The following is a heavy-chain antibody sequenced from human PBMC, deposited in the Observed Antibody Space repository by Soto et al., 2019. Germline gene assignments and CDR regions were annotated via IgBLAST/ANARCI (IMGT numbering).Heavy chain of an antibody. V-gene: IGHV4-31*03. CDR3: ARDYAGNPQFDY. CDR2: IYYSGST. Sequence: QVQLQESGPGLVKPSQTLSLTCTVSGGSISSGGYYWSWIRQHPGKGLEWIGYIYYSGSTYYNPSIKSRGTISVDTSKNQFSLKLSSVTAADTAVYYCARDYAGNPQFDYWGQGTLVTVSS. J-gene: IGHJ4*02. D-gene: IGHD3-16*01. CDR1: GGSISSGGYY.